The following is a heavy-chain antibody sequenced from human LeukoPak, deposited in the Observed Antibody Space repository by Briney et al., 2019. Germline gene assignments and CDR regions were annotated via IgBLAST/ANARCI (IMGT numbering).Heavy chain of an antibody. Sequence: EPGGSLRLSCAASGITFSSYCMTWGRQAPGKGLEWVAKIEQDGSDKYYVDSVKGRFTISRDNAKNSLYLQMNSLRAEDTAVYYCARAYSYVSYWGQRALVTVSS. CDR1: GITFSSYC. CDR2: IEQDGSDK. CDR3: ARAYSYVSY. J-gene: IGHJ4*02. D-gene: IGHD5-18*01. V-gene: IGHV3-7*01.